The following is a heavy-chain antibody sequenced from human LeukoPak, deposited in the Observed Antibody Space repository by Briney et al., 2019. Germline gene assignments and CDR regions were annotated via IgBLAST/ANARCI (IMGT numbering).Heavy chain of an antibody. CDR1: GYSFSSGCY. J-gene: IGHJ4*02. V-gene: IGHV4-38-2*02. CDR3: ARTRGQGFDS. Sequence: SETLSLTCTVSGYSFSSGCYWGWIRQPPGRGLEWIAHIYYDGTTYYNPSLKSRVTISLDISKSQFSLKVTSMTAADSAIFYCARTRGQGFDSWGQGTLVTVSS. CDR2: IYYDGTT.